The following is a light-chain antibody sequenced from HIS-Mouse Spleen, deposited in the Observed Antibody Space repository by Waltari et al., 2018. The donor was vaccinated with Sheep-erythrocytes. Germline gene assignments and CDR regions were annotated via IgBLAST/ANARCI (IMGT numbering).Light chain of an antibody. J-gene: IGLJ3*02. V-gene: IGLV3-1*01. CDR1: KLGDKY. CDR3: QAWDSSTAWV. CDR2: QGS. Sequence: SYELTQPPSVSVSPGQTASITCSGDKLGDKYACWYQQKPGHAPVLVIYQGSKRPSGIPERFSGSNSGNTATLTISGTQAMDEADYYCQAWDSSTAWVFGGGTKLTVL.